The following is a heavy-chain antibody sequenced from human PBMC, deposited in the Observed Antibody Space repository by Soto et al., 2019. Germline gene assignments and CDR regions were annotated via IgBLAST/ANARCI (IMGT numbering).Heavy chain of an antibody. CDR2: ISGSGGST. CDR1: GFTFSSYA. J-gene: IGHJ6*02. CDR3: ANLIVGASPGAPPLLAGMDV. V-gene: IGHV3-23*01. D-gene: IGHD1-26*01. Sequence: HPGGSLRLSCAASGFTFSSYAMSWVRQAPGKGLEWVSAISGSGGSTYYADSVKGRFTISRDNSKNTLYLQMNSLRAEDTAVYYCANLIVGASPGAPPLLAGMDVWGQGTTVTVSS.